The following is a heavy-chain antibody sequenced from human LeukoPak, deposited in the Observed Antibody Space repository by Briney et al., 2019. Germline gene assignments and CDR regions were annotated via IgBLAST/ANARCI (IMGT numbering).Heavy chain of an antibody. Sequence: SETLSLTCAVYGGSFSGYYWSWIRQPPGKGLEWIGEINHSGSTNYNPSLKSRVIISVDTSKNQFSLKLSSVTAADTAVYYCASTQKYCSSTSCHYSWGQGTLVTVSS. D-gene: IGHD2-2*01. J-gene: IGHJ4*02. CDR3: ASTQKYCSSTSCHYS. CDR1: GGSFSGYY. CDR2: INHSGST. V-gene: IGHV4-34*01.